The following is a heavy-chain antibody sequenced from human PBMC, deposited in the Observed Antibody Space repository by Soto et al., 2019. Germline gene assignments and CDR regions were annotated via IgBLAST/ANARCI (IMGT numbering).Heavy chain of an antibody. J-gene: IGHJ4*02. V-gene: IGHV1-69*13. CDR3: ARGTYNTYYYDSSGYYYDY. CDR2: IIPIFGTA. CDR1: GGTFSSYA. Sequence: SVKVSCKASGGTFSSYAISWVRQAPGQGLEWMGGIIPIFGTANYAQKFQGRVTITADESTSTAYMELSSLRSEDTAVYYCARGTYNTYYYDSSGYYYDYWGQGTLVTVSS. D-gene: IGHD3-22*01.